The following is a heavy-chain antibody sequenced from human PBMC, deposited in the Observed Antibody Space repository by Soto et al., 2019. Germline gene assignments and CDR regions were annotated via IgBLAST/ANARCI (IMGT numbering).Heavy chain of an antibody. CDR1: GASISSTNW. CDR2: IYHTGST. V-gene: IGHV4-4*02. J-gene: IGHJ4*02. Sequence: QVQLQESGPRLVKPSGTLSLTCAVSGASISSTNWWTWVRQPPGKGLEWIGEIYHTGSTKYNPSPKEQVTISLDKSNNQCPLNLTSVTAAYTAVYYCAPLPPRIVVVVLPARTWGEGTLVTVSS. CDR3: APLPPRIVVVVLPART. D-gene: IGHD2-15*01.